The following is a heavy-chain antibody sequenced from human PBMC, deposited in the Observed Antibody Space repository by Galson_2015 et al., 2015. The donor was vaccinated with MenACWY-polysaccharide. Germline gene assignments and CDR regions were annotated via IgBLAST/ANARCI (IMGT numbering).Heavy chain of an antibody. CDR3: AKDSTDLWSVVGRFDH. CDR2: IRSSGTNT. V-gene: IGHV3-23*01. J-gene: IGHJ5*02. Sequence: SLRLSCAASGFTFTSYAMSWVRQAPGKGLEWVSAIRSSGTNTYYADSVKGRFTISRDNSKNTLYLQMNSLRAEDTAVYYCAKDSTDLWSVVGRFDHWGLGTLVTVSS. D-gene: IGHD3-3*01. CDR1: GFTFTSYA.